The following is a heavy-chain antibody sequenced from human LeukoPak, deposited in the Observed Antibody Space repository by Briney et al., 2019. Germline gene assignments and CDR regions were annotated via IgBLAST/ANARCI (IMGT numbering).Heavy chain of an antibody. Sequence: ASVKVSCKASGYTFTDYYMHWVRQAPGQGLEWMGWINPNSGGTKYAQKFQGNITMTRDTSISTAYMELSRLRSDDTAVYDCARGPLYGSGTYWGQGTLVTVSS. CDR3: ARGPLYGSGTY. CDR2: INPNSGGT. CDR1: GYTFTDYY. V-gene: IGHV1-2*02. D-gene: IGHD3-10*01. J-gene: IGHJ4*02.